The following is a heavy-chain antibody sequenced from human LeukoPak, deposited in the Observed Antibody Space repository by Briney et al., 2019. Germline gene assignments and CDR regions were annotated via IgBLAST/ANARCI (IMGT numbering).Heavy chain of an antibody. CDR1: GFTFSSYE. D-gene: IGHD3-16*02. CDR2: ISSSGSTI. J-gene: IGHJ4*02. V-gene: IGHV3-48*03. CDR3: AGYYDYVWGSYRYFDY. Sequence: GGSLRLSCAASGFTFSSYEMNWVRQAPGKGLESVSYISSSGSTIYYADSVKGRFTISRDNAKNSLYLQMNSLRAEDTAVYYCAGYYDYVWGSYRYFDYWGQGTLVTVSS.